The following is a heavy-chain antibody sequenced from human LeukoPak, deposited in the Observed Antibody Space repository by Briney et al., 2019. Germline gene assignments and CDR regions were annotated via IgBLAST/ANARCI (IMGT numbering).Heavy chain of an antibody. CDR1: GYTFTGYY. Sequence: ASVKVSCKASGYTFTGYYMHWVRQAPRQGLEWMGWINPNSGGTNYAQKFQGRVTMTRDTSISTAYMELSRLRSDDTAVYYCARGGASSWYGNNWFDPWGQGTLVTVSS. CDR3: ARGGASSWYGNNWFDP. CDR2: INPNSGGT. J-gene: IGHJ5*02. V-gene: IGHV1-2*02. D-gene: IGHD6-13*01.